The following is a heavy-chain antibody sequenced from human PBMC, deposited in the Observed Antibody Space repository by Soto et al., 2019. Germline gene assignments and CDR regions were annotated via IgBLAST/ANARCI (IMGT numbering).Heavy chain of an antibody. V-gene: IGHV6-1*01. CDR3: ARDLTGTTSKQTHYFDY. CDR2: TYYRSKWYN. J-gene: IGHJ4*02. CDR1: GDSVSSNSAA. Sequence: SQTLSLTCAISGDSVSSNSAAWNWIRQSPSRGLEWLGRTYYRSKWYNDYAVSVKSRITINPDTSKNQFSLQLNSVTPEDTAVYYCARDLTGTTSKQTHYFDYWGQGTLVTVSS. D-gene: IGHD1-7*01.